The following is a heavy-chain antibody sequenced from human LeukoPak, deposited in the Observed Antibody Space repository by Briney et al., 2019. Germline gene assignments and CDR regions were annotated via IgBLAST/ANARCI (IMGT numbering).Heavy chain of an antibody. J-gene: IGHJ3*02. CDR3: ARTGSGGARDAFDI. Sequence: SETLSLTCTVSGGSISSGGYYWSWIRQHPGKGLEWIGYIYYSGSTYYNPSLKSRVTISVDTSKNQFSLKLSSVTAADTAVYYCARTGSGGARDAFDIWGQGTMVTVSS. CDR1: GGSISSGGYY. CDR2: IYYSGST. D-gene: IGHD3-10*01. V-gene: IGHV4-31*03.